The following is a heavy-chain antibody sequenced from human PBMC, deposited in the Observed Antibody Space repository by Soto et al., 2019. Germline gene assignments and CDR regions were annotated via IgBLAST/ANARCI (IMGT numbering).Heavy chain of an antibody. CDR2: IYTSGST. J-gene: IGHJ4*02. V-gene: IGHV4-4*07. CDR1: GGSISSYY. CDR3: AREYYYDSSGYLIDY. Sequence: SETLSLTCTVSGGSISSYYWSWIRQPAGKGLEWIGRIYTSGSTNYNPSLKSRVTMSVDTSKNQFSLKLSSVTAADTAVYFCAREYYYDSSGYLIDYWGQGTLVTVSS. D-gene: IGHD3-22*01.